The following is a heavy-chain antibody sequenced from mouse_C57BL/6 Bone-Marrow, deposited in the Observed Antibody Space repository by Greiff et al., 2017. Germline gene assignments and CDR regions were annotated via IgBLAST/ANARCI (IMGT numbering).Heavy chain of an antibody. V-gene: IGHV1-52*01. Sequence: VQLQQPGAELVRPGSSVKLSCKASGYTFTSYWMHWVKQRPIQGLEWIGNIDPSDSETHYNQKFKDKATLTVDKSSSTAYMQLSSLTSEDSAVYYCARPYYGSREAWFAYWGQGTLVTVSA. CDR3: ARPYYGSREAWFAY. CDR2: IDPSDSET. D-gene: IGHD1-1*01. CDR1: GYTFTSYW. J-gene: IGHJ3*01.